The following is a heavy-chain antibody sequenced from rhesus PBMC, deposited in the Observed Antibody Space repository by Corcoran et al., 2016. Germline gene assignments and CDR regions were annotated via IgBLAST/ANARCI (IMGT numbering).Heavy chain of an antibody. D-gene: IGHD4-23*01. J-gene: IGHJ4*01. CDR1: VASISSYW. Sequence: QVQLQESGPGLVKPSETLSLSCAVSVASISSYWWSWIRQPPGKGLEWIGEINGNSVSTYANPSLKSRVTSSKGASKNQFSLRMNAVTAADTAVYYCAREDSNYCDYWGQGVLVTVSS. CDR2: INGNSVST. CDR3: AREDSNYCDY. V-gene: IGHV4-80*01.